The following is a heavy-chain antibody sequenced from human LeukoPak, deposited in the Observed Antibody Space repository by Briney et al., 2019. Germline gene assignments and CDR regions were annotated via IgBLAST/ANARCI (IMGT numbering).Heavy chain of an antibody. CDR2: VSKDGSTR. CDR3: ARDGAAAGTLDS. J-gene: IGHJ4*02. Sequence: GGSLRLSCAASGFSFNDYSMHWARQAPGKGLEWVAVVSKDGSTRVYTDSVKGRFTISRDNSKNTLYLQMNSLRVEDTAVYNCARDGAAAGTLDSWGRGTLVTVSS. V-gene: IGHV3-30*04. D-gene: IGHD6-13*01. CDR1: GFSFNDYS.